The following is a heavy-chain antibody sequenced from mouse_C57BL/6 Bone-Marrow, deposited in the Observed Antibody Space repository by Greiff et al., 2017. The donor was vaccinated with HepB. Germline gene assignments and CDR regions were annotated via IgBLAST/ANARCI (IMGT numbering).Heavy chain of an antibody. J-gene: IGHJ3*01. D-gene: IGHD4-1*01. CDR2: ISSGGSYP. CDR1: GFTFSSYG. Sequence: DVQLVESGGDLVKPGGSLKLSCAASGFTFSSYGMSWVRQTPDKRLEWVATISSGGSYPYYPDSVKGRFTISRDNAKNTLYLQMSSLKSEDTAMYYCAHMGLLFPGFAYWGQGTLVTVSA. V-gene: IGHV5-6*01. CDR3: AHMGLLFPGFAY.